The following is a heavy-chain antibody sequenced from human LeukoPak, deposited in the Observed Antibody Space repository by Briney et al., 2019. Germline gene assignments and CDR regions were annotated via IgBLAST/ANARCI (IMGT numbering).Heavy chain of an antibody. V-gene: IGHV5-51*01. CDR3: ARRVAVAGYAFDI. J-gene: IGHJ3*02. D-gene: IGHD6-19*01. CDR2: IYPGDSDT. Sequence: GESLKISCKGSGYSFTSYWIGWVRQMPGKGLEWMGIIYPGDSDTRYSPSFQGQVTISADKSVSTAYLQWSSLKASDTAMYYCARRVAVAGYAFDIWGQGTMVTVSS. CDR1: GYSFTSYW.